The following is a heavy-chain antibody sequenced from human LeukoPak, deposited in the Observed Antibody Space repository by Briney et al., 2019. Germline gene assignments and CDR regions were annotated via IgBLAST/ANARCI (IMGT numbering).Heavy chain of an antibody. CDR2: ISAYKGNT. CDR1: GYTFTSYG. D-gene: IGHD6-13*01. CDR3: ARRLDSSSWGYYYYMDV. Sequence: GASVKVSGKASGYTFTSYGISWVRQAPGQGGEWMGWISAYKGNTNYAQKLQGRVPMNTHTSPSTAYMELRSLRSDDTAVYYCARRLDSSSWGYYYYMDVWGKGTTVTVSS. V-gene: IGHV1-18*01. J-gene: IGHJ6*03.